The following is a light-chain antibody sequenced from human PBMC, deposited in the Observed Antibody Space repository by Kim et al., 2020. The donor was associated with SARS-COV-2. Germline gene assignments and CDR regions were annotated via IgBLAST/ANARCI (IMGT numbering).Light chain of an antibody. J-gene: IGLJ2*01. CDR1: SSNIGSNT. V-gene: IGLV1-44*01. Sequence: ELTQPPSASGTPGQRVTISCSGSSSNIGSNTVNWYQQLPGTAPQLLIYSNNQRPSGVPDRFSGSTSGTSASLAISGLQSEDEADYYCAAWDDSLNGVVFGGGTQLTVL. CDR2: SNN. CDR3: AAWDDSLNGVV.